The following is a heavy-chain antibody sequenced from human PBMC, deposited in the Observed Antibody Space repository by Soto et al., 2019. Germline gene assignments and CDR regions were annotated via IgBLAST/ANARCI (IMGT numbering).Heavy chain of an antibody. V-gene: IGHV1-69*13. Sequence: SVKVSCKASGGTFSSYAISWVRQAPGQGLEWMGGIIPIFGTANYAQKFQGRVTITADESTSTAYMELSSLRSEDTAVYYCARDSVSGTLVEDYWGQGTLVTVSS. D-gene: IGHD1-1*01. J-gene: IGHJ4*02. CDR2: IIPIFGTA. CDR1: GGTFSSYA. CDR3: ARDSVSGTLVEDY.